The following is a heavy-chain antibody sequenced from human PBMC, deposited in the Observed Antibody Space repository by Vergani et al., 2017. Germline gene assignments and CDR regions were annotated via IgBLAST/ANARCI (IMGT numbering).Heavy chain of an antibody. V-gene: IGHV3-23*01. CDR3: AKANPRNSGYDYLYYYLAMDV. D-gene: IGHD5-12*01. CDR2: ISGSGGST. Sequence: PGGSLRLSCAASGFTFNHYAMNWVRQAPGKGLEWVSGISGSGGSTYYAGSVKGRFTISRDSSKNTLYLQMNSLSAGDTAVYYCAKANPRNSGYDYLYYYLAMDVWGQGTTVTVSS. CDR1: GFTFNHYA. J-gene: IGHJ6*02.